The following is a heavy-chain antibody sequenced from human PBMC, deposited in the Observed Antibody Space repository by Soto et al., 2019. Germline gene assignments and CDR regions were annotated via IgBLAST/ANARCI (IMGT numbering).Heavy chain of an antibody. D-gene: IGHD1-1*01. CDR2: IYYSGST. Sequence: SETLSLTCTVSGGSISSYYWSWIRQPPGKGLEWIGYIYYSGSTNYNPSLKSRVTISVDTSKNQFSLKLSSVTAADTAVYYCARRYGRVFDYWGQGTLVTVSS. V-gene: IGHV4-59*08. CDR3: ARRYGRVFDY. CDR1: GGSISSYY. J-gene: IGHJ4*02.